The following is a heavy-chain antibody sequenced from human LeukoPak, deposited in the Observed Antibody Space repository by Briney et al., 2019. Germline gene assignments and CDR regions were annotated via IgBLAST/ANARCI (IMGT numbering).Heavy chain of an antibody. CDR1: GYTCTSYG. CDR2: ISIYNGNT. J-gene: IGHJ4*02. Sequence: ASVKLSCTASGYTCTSYGICWGRQPPGQGMEWVGLISIYNGNTNYAQHFQGRVTMTTDTSASTAYMELRSLRSDDTAVYYCARDEGYDSSGFPSDYWGQGTLVTVSS. D-gene: IGHD3-22*01. CDR3: ARDEGYDSSGFPSDY. V-gene: IGHV1-18*01.